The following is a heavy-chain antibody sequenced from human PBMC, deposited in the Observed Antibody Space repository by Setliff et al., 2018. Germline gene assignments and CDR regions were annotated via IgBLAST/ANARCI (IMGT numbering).Heavy chain of an antibody. CDR1: GFTFSSYG. CDR3: ARVAIMGPPS. D-gene: IGHD3-16*01. CDR2: IKEDGTER. Sequence: PGGSLRLSCAASGFTFSSYGMHWVRQAPGKGLEWVANIKEDGTERNYVDSVKGRFIISRDNARNSLFLQLSSLRSDDTAVYYCARVAIMGPPSWGQGTLVTVSS. J-gene: IGHJ5*02. V-gene: IGHV3-7*03.